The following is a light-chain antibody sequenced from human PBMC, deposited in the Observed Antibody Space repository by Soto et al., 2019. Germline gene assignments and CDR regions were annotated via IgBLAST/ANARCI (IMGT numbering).Light chain of an antibody. CDR2: GAS. J-gene: IGKJ1*01. Sequence: EIVMTQSPATLSVSPGKMATLSCGASQSVSGNLAWYQQKPGQAPRLLIYGASTRATGIPARFSGSGSGTEFTLTISSLQSEDFAVYYCQQYNNWPPWTFGQGTKVDIK. V-gene: IGKV3-15*01. CDR1: QSVSGN. CDR3: QQYNNWPPWT.